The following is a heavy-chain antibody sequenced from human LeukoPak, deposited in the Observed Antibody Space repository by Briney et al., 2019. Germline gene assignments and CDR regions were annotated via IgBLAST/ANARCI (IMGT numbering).Heavy chain of an antibody. CDR2: IYYSGIP. D-gene: IGHD6-13*01. CDR3: ARDGWAAAGYYYYYYMDV. J-gene: IGHJ6*03. CDR1: GGSFSGYY. Sequence: PSETLSLTCAVYGGSFSGYYWSWIRQPPGKGLEWIGYIYYSGIPNYNPSLKSRVTISVDTSKNQFSLKLSSVTAADTAVYYCARDGWAAAGYYYYYYMDVWGKGTTVTVSS. V-gene: IGHV4-59*12.